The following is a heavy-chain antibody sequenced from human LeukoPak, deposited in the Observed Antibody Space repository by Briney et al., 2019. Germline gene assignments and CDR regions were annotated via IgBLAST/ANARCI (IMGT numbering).Heavy chain of an antibody. V-gene: IGHV1-18*01. CDR3: ASDNYDILTGYYNWFDP. J-gene: IGHJ5*02. CDR1: GYTFTTYA. CDR2: ISVYNGNT. Sequence: ASVKVSCKASGYTFTTYAISWVRQAPGQGLEWMGWISVYNGNTNYAQKFQGRVSMTTDTSTSTAYMELSSLRSEDTAVYYCASDNYDILTGYYNWFDPWGQGTLVTVSS. D-gene: IGHD3-9*01.